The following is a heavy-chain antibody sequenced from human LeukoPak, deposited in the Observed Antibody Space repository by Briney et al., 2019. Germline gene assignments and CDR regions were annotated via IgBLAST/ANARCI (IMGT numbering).Heavy chain of an antibody. J-gene: IGHJ4*02. CDR2: IIPIFGTA. Sequence: SVKVSCKASGGTFSSYAISWVRQAPGQGLEWMGRIIPIFGTANYAQKFQGRVTITTDESTSTAYMELSSLRSENTAVYYCASSLVVVPAARGPFDYWGQGTLVTVSS. V-gene: IGHV1-69*05. CDR3: ASSLVVVPAARGPFDY. CDR1: GGTFSSYA. D-gene: IGHD2-2*01.